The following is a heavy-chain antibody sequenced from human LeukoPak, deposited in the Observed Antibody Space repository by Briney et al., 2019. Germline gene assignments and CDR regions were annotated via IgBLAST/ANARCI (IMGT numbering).Heavy chain of an antibody. V-gene: IGHV3-73*01. CDR1: GLTFSDSA. CDR3: SSSLDY. Sequence: PGGSLILSCAASGLTFSDSAIHWVRQASGKGLEWVGRMRSKANSYATGCAASVKGRFTISRDDSKNTAYLQMNSLKTEDTAVYYCSSSLDYWGQGTLVTVSS. CDR2: MRSKANSYAT. J-gene: IGHJ4*02.